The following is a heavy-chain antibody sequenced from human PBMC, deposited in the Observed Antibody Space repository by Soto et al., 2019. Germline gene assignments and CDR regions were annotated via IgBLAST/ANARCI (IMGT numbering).Heavy chain of an antibody. J-gene: IGHJ5*02. CDR3: AKKGSGGNWFDT. V-gene: IGHV3-23*01. CDR2: SGSSGAT. CDR1: GFTFSSHA. Sequence: PGGSLRLSCAASGFTFSSHAMSWVRQSHGKGPEWVAASGSSGATYFADSVKGRFTISRDNSKNTLFLEMNSLGPEDTGVYFCAKKGSGGNWFDTWGQGTLVTVS.